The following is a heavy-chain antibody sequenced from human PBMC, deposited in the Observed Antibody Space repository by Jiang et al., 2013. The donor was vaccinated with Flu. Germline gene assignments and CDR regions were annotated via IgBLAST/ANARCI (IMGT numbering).Heavy chain of an antibody. Sequence: SETLPLTCTVSGGSISSSSYYWGWIRQPPGKGLEWIGSIYYSGSTYYNPSLKSRVTISVDTSKNQFSLKLSSVTAADTAVYYCARLNPMYGYYPYYWGQGTLVTVSS. D-gene: IGHD3-10*01. V-gene: IGHV4-39*01. CDR2: IYYSGST. CDR1: GGSISSSSYY. CDR3: ARLNPMYGYYPYY. J-gene: IGHJ4*02.